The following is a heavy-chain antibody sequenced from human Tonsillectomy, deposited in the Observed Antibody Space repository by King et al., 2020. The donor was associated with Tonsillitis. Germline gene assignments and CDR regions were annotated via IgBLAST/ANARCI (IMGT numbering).Heavy chain of an antibody. Sequence: DVQLVESGGGLVQPGGSLKLSCAASGFTFSGSAMHWVRQASGKGLEWVGRIRSKANSSATAHVASVKGRFTISRDDSKNTAYLQKNSLKTEDTAVYYCTTPGSVYSSSYDYWGQGTLVTVSS. CDR1: GFTFSGSA. CDR2: IRSKANSSAT. J-gene: IGHJ4*02. CDR3: TTPGSVYSSSYDY. D-gene: IGHD6-6*01. V-gene: IGHV3-73*02.